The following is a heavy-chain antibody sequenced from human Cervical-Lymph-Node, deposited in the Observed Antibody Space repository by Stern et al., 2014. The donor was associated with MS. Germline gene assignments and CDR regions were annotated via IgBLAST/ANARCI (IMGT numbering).Heavy chain of an antibody. D-gene: IGHD1-14*01. V-gene: IGHV3-73*02. J-gene: IGHJ5*02. Sequence: EVQLVESGGGLVQPGGSLKLSCAASGFTFSGFAMHWVRQAPGKGLEWVGRIRSKSNNFATMYVTSVEGRFTISRDDSRNTTYLQMNSLKTEDTAMYYCTTLKPPTGGFDPWGQGTLVTVSS. CDR2: IRSKSNNFAT. CDR1: GFTFSGFA. CDR3: TTLKPPTGGFDP.